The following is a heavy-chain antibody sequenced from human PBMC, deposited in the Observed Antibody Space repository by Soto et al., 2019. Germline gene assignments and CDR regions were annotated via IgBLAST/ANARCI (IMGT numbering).Heavy chain of an antibody. CDR3: ARGRYGDY. CDR1: GYTFTTYG. Sequence: QVHLVQSGAEVKKPGASVKVSCKGSGYTFTTYGITWVRQAPGQGLEWMGWISAHNGNTNYAQKLQGRVAVTRDTSTSTAYMELRSLRSDDTAVYYCARGRYGDYWGQGALVTVSS. V-gene: IGHV1-18*01. CDR2: ISAHNGNT. D-gene: IGHD1-1*01. J-gene: IGHJ4*02.